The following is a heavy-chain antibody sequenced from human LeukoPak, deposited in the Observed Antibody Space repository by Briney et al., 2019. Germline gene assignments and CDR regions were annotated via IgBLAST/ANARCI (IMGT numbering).Heavy chain of an antibody. V-gene: IGHV3-21*01. CDR2: ISSSSSYI. J-gene: IGHJ3*02. D-gene: IGHD1-20*01. CDR3: AREKSNWNDVHDAFDI. CDR1: GFTFSSYS. Sequence: GGSLRLSCAASGFTFSSYSMNWVRQAPGKGLEWVSSISSSSSYIYYADSVKGRFTISRDNAKNSLYLQMNSLRAEDTAVYYCAREKSNWNDVHDAFDIWGQGTMVTVSS.